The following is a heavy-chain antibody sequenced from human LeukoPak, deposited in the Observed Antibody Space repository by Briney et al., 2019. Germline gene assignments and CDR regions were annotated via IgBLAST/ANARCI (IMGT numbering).Heavy chain of an antibody. CDR1: GGSISSYY. CDR2: VYTSGST. CDR3: AREGGATVGWFDP. V-gene: IGHV4-4*07. Sequence: PSETLSLTCTVSGGSISSYYWSWVRQPAGKGREWIGRVYTSGSTNYNPSLTSRVTMSVDTSKNQFSLKLSPVTAADTAVYYCAREGGATVGWFDPWGQGTLVTVSS. D-gene: IGHD4-11*01. J-gene: IGHJ5*02.